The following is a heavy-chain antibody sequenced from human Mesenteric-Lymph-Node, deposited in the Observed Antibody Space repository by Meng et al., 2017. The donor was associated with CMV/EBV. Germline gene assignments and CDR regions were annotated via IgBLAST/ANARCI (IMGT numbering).Heavy chain of an antibody. V-gene: IGHV3-23*03. J-gene: IGHJ5*02. D-gene: IGHD5-24*01. CDR3: ARWHGDT. CDR2: IFSGSSST. CDR1: GFSFERFA. Sequence: GGSLRLSCAASGFSFERFAMNWVRQAPGKGLEWVSVIFSGSSSTDYADSVKGRFTISRDSSKNTLYLQMNSLRVEDTAVYFCARWHGDTWGQGTLVTVSS.